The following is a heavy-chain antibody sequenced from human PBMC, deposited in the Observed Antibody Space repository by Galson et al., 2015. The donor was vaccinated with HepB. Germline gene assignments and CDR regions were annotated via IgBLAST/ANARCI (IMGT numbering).Heavy chain of an antibody. Sequence: PALVKPTQTLTLTCTVSGFSLSNARMGVSWIRQPPGKALEWLAHGFSNEEKSYSTSLKSRLPISKDTSKSQVVLTMTNMDPVDTATYYCARVLTGAYYYYVTDVSGQGTTVTASS. J-gene: IGHJ6*02. D-gene: IGHD1-14*01. V-gene: IGHV2-26*01. CDR3: ARVLTGAYYYYVTDV. CDR2: GFSNEEK. CDR1: GFSLSNARMG.